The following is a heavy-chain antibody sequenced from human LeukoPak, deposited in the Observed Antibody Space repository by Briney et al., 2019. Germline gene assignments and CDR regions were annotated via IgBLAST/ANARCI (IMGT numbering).Heavy chain of an antibody. CDR2: ISCSSSTI. V-gene: IGHV3-48*01. Sequence: AGGSLRLSCAASGFTFSSYSMNWVRQAPGKGLEWVSYISCSSSTIYYADSMKGRFTISRDNAKNSLYLQMNSLRAEYTAVYYCARGRGQLLLGGDAFDIWGQGTMVTVSS. J-gene: IGHJ3*02. CDR1: GFTFSSYS. CDR3: ARGRGQLLLGGDAFDI. D-gene: IGHD2-2*01.